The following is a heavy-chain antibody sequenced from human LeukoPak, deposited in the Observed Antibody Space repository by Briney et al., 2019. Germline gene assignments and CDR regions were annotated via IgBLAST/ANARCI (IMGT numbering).Heavy chain of an antibody. J-gene: IGHJ4*02. V-gene: IGHV4-4*07. CDR2: RFTTRST. Sequence: PSGTLCLTSTVSGVSISSYYSTGIRQPAGERLEWILRRFTTRSTTYNPPLHSRVTMSVDTSNNQFSLQMSTAAAADTAVYYCARQIAVPGKAWFDYWGQGTLVTVSS. CDR3: ARQIAVPGKAWFDY. D-gene: IGHD6-19*01. CDR1: GVSISSYY.